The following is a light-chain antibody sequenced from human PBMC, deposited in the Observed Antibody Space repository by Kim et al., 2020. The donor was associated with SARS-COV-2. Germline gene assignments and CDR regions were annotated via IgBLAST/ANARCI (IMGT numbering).Light chain of an antibody. CDR3: QQYNKWPPWT. Sequence: SPGERAPPTCRASQSVSSDVAWYQQKPRQAPSLLIYGAASRATGIPARFSGSGAGTEFTLTISSLQSEDFAVYYCQQYNKWPPWTFGQGTKVDIK. CDR1: QSVSSD. J-gene: IGKJ1*01. V-gene: IGKV3-15*01. CDR2: GAA.